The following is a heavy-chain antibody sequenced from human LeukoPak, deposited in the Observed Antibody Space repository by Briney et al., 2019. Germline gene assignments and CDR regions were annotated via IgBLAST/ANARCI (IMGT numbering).Heavy chain of an antibody. D-gene: IGHD2-8*02. CDR1: GFTLSAYW. CDR3: ARDCGAAITGPRFDL. CDR2: ISPDGSGE. J-gene: IGHJ4*02. V-gene: IGHV3-7*03. Sequence: GGSLRLSCAASGFTLSAYWMCWVRQAPGKGLGWVAMISPDGSGEYYVDSVNGRFTISRDNINYSLYLQMNSLTAEDTAVYYCARDCGAAITGPRFDLWGQGARVTVSS.